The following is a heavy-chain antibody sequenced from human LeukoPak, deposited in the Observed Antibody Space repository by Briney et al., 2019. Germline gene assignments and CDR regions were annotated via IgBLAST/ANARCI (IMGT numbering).Heavy chain of an antibody. Sequence: ASVKVSCKVSEYTLTELSMHWVRQAPGKGLEWMGGFDAENGDIIYAQKLQGRVTMTEDISTDTAYMELSDLRSDDTAVYYCATEDPSGLDVLLNWGQGTMVTVSS. CDR1: EYTLTELS. CDR2: FDAENGDI. J-gene: IGHJ3*01. V-gene: IGHV1-24*01. D-gene: IGHD6-19*01. CDR3: ATEDPSGLDVLLN.